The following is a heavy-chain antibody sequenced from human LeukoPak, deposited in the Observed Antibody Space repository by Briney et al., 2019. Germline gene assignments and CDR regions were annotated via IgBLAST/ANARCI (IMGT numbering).Heavy chain of an antibody. V-gene: IGHV1-69*05. Sequence: ASVKVSCKASGGTFSSYAISWVRQAPGQGLEWMGRIIPIFGTANYAQKFQGRVTITTDESTSTAYMELSSLRSEDTAVYYCARDALFYYGSGNYFDYWGQGTPVTVSS. J-gene: IGHJ4*02. D-gene: IGHD3-10*01. CDR3: ARDALFYYGSGNYFDY. CDR1: GGTFSSYA. CDR2: IIPIFGTA.